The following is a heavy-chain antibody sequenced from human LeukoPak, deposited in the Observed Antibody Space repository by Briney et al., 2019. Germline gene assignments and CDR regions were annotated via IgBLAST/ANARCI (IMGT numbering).Heavy chain of an antibody. D-gene: IGHD4-11*01. CDR2: ISYDGSKK. V-gene: IGHV3-30*18. J-gene: IGHJ4*02. CDR1: GFSFSNCG. Sequence: GGSLRLSCVASGFSFSNCGMHWVRQAPGKGLEWVAVISYDGSKKYYADSVKGRFTISRDNSKNTLYLQMNGLRAEDPAVFYCTKDSSFGDYRAYIDYWGQGTLVTVSS. CDR3: TKDSSFGDYRAYIDY.